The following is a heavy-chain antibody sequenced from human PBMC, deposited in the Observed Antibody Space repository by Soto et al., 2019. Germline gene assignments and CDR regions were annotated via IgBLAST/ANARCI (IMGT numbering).Heavy chain of an antibody. Sequence: SETLSLTCTVSGGSISSYYWSWIRQPPGKGLEWIGYIYYSGSTNYNPSLKSRVTISVGTSKNQLSLKLSSVTAADTAVYYCARRYGYYFDFWGQGTLVNVSS. V-gene: IGHV4-59*08. CDR1: GGSISSYY. J-gene: IGHJ4*02. D-gene: IGHD4-17*01. CDR2: IYYSGST. CDR3: ARRYGYYFDF.